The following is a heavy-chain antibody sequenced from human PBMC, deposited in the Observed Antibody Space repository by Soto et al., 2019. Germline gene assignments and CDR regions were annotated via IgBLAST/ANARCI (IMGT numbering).Heavy chain of an antibody. CDR1: GGTFSSYA. J-gene: IGHJ5*02. D-gene: IGHD2-15*01. CDR2: IIPIFGTA. V-gene: IGHV1-69*13. Sequence: SVKVSCKASGGTFSSYAISWVRQAPGQGLEWMGGIIPIFGTANYAQKFQGRVTITADESTSTAYMELSSLRSEDTAVYYCARGGAPPVVIREWFDPWGQGTLVTVSS. CDR3: ARGGAPPVVIREWFDP.